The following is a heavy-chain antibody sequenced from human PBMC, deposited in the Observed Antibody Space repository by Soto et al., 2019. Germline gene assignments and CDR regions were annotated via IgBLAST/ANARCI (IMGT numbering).Heavy chain of an antibody. CDR2: LYSGGTA. J-gene: IGHJ2*01. CDR1: GLTFSANY. D-gene: IGHD3-22*01. Sequence: GGSLRLSCAASGLTFSANYMNWVRQAPGKGLEWVSLLYSGGTAYYDDSVRGRFTISRDNSKITLYLQMNSLRVEDTAVYFCARSRSSNMIVVTNPWYFDLWGRGTLVTVSS. CDR3: ARSRSSNMIVVTNPWYFDL. V-gene: IGHV3-53*01.